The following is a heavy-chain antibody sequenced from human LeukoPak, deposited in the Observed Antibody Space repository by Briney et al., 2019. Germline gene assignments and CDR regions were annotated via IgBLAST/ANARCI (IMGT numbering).Heavy chain of an antibody. Sequence: SETLSLTCAVYGGSFSGYYWSWIRQPPGKELEWIGEINHSGSTNYNPSLKSRVTISVDTSKNQFSLKLSSVTAADTAVYYCARGGRFGGPYYYYYYMDVWGKGTTVTVSS. CDR1: GGSFSGYY. CDR3: ARGGRFGGPYYYYYYMDV. V-gene: IGHV4-34*01. D-gene: IGHD3-10*01. J-gene: IGHJ6*03. CDR2: INHSGST.